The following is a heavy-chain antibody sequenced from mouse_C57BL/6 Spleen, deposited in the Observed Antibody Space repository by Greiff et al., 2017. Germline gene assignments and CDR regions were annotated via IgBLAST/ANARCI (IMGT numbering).Heavy chain of an antibody. CDR3: TLITTFDY. CDR1: GFNIKDDY. D-gene: IGHD1-2*01. V-gene: IGHV14-4*01. Sequence: EVQLQQSGAELVRPGASVKLSCTASGFNIKDDYMHWVKQRPEQGLEWIGWIDPENGDTEYASKFQGKATITADTSSNTAYLQISSLTSEDTAVYYCTLITTFDYWGQGTTLTVSS. J-gene: IGHJ2*01. CDR2: IDPENGDT.